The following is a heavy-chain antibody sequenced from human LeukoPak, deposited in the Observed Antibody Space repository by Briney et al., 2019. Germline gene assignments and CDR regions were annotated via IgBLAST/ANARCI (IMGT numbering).Heavy chain of an antibody. Sequence: SETLSLTCTVSGGSISSRTYYWSWIRQPPGKGLEWIGYIYYSGSTNYNPSLKSRVTISVDTSKNQFSLKLSFVTAADTAVYYCARDYGDYDGKYYYYYMDVWGKGTTVTVSS. CDR2: IYYSGST. J-gene: IGHJ6*03. D-gene: IGHD4-17*01. CDR1: GGSISSRTYY. V-gene: IGHV4-61*01. CDR3: ARDYGDYDGKYYYYYMDV.